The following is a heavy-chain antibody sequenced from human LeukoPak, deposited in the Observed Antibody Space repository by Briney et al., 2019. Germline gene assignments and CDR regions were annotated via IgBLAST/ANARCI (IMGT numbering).Heavy chain of an antibody. CDR1: GGSISSSSYD. D-gene: IGHD5-24*01. J-gene: IGHJ4*02. CDR3: ARCRDGYNSDY. Sequence: PSETLSLTCTVSGGSISSSSYDWGWIRQPPGKGQEWIGSIYYSGSTYYNPSLKSRVTISVDTSKNQFSLKLRSVTAADTAVYYCARCRDGYNSDYWGQGTLVTVSS. CDR2: IYYSGST. V-gene: IGHV4-39*01.